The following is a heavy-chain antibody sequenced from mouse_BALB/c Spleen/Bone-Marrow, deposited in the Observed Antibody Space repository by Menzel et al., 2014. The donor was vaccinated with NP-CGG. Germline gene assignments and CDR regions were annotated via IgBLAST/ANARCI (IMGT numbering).Heavy chain of an antibody. J-gene: IGHJ2*01. D-gene: IGHD1-1*01. CDR2: ISTYNGNT. V-gene: IGHV1-67*01. CDR3: ARDLLRSHFDY. Sequence: VKLQESGPELVRPGVSVKISCKGSGYTFTDYAMHWVKQSHVKSLEWIGLISTYNGNTNYNQKFKGKATMTVDKSSSTACMELARLTSEDSAIHYCARDLLRSHFDYWGQGTTLTVSS. CDR1: GYTFTDYA.